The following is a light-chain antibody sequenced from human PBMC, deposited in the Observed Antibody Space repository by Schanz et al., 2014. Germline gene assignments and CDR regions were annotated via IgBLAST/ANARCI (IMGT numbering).Light chain of an antibody. CDR2: EVS. CDR1: SSDVGGYNY. V-gene: IGLV2-8*01. CDR3: SSYAGNSKLV. Sequence: QSALTQPPSASGSPGQSVTISCTGTSSDVGGYNYVSWYQQHPGKAPKLMIYEVSQRPSGVPDRFSGSRSGNTASLTVSGLQAEDEADYYCSSYAGNSKLVFGGGTKLTVL. J-gene: IGLJ3*02.